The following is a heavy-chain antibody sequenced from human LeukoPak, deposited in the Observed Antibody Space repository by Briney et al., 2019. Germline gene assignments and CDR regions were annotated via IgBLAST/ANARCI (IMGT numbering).Heavy chain of an antibody. D-gene: IGHD6-6*01. CDR2: IGGSGGST. CDR1: GFTFSSYA. J-gene: IGHJ4*02. V-gene: IGHV3-23*01. CDR3: AKAGIGGSSLYYFDY. Sequence: GGSLRLSCAASGFTFSSYAMYWVRQAPGKGLEWVSAIGGSGGSTYYADSVKGRFTISRDNSKNTLYLQMNSLRAEDTAVYYCAKAGIGGSSLYYFDYWGQGTLVTVSS.